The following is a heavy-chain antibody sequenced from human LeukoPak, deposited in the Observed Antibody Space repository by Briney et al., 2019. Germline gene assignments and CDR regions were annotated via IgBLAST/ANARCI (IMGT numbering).Heavy chain of an antibody. CDR3: ARGGLNFDAFDI. V-gene: IGHV4-4*07. CDR1: GGSISSYY. J-gene: IGHJ3*02. CDR2: IYTSGST. Sequence: SETLSLTCTVSGGSISSYYWSWIRQPAGKGLEWIGRIYTSGSTNYNPSPKSRVTMSVDTSKNQFSLKLSSVTAADTAVYYCARGGLNFDAFDIWGQGTMVTVSS. D-gene: IGHD1-7*01.